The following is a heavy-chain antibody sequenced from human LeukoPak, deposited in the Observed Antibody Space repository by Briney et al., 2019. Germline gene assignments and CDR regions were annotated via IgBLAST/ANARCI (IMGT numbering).Heavy chain of an antibody. V-gene: IGHV3-21*01. D-gene: IGHD2-21*02. Sequence: GGSLRLSCAASGFTFSSHSMNWVRQAPGKGLEWVSSISSSSRYIYYADSVKGRFTISRDNAKNSLYLQLNSLRAEDTAVYYYARVFYSRGVTTNFLDYWGQGTLVTVSS. J-gene: IGHJ4*02. CDR1: GFTFSSHS. CDR2: ISSSSRYI. CDR3: ARVFYSRGVTTNFLDY.